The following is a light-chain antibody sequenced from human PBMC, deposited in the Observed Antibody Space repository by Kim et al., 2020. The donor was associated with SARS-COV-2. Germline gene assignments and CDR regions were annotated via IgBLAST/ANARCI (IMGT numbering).Light chain of an antibody. V-gene: IGKV3-20*01. J-gene: IGKJ4*01. CDR3: QQYASSPLT. Sequence: DIVLTQSPGTLSLSPGERATLSCRASQSVPSNYLAWFQQKPGQAPRLLIYGASSRATGIPDRFSGSGSGTDFTLTISRLEPEDFALYYCQQYASSPLTFGGGTKVDMK. CDR2: GAS. CDR1: QSVPSNY.